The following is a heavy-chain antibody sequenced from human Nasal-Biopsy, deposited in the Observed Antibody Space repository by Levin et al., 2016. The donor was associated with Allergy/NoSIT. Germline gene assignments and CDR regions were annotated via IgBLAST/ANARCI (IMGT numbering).Heavy chain of an antibody. CDR1: GGSFSTFY. CDR2: VYSSGST. V-gene: IGHV4-59*01. Sequence: SETLSLTCTVSGGSFSTFYWSWIRQPPGKGLEWIGYVYSSGSTNYNPSLRSRVTISVDTSKNQFSLKLSSVTAADTAVYYCARGGGTWDLLPGFYWFDPWGQGRLVTVSS. CDR3: ARGGGTWDLLPGFYWFDP. J-gene: IGHJ5*02. D-gene: IGHD2-15*01.